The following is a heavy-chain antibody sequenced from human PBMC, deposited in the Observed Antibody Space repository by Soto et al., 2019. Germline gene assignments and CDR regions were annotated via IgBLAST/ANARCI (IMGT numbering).Heavy chain of an antibody. CDR3: ARAQGNYYYYGMNV. CDR1: GGSISSSSYY. Sequence: SETLSLTCTVSGGSISSSSYYWGWIRQPPGKGLEGIGSIYYSGRTYYNPSLKSRITISVDTSKNQFSLKLSSVTAADTAVYYCARAQGNYYYYGMNVWGQGTTVTVSS. J-gene: IGHJ6*02. CDR2: IYYSGRT. V-gene: IGHV4-39*01.